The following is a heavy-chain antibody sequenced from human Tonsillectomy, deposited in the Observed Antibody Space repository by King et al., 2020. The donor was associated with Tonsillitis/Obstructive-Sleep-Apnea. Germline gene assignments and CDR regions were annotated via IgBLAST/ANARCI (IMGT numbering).Heavy chain of an antibody. J-gene: IGHJ3*02. CDR1: GYSFATYW. CDR2: ITPVDSDS. V-gene: IGHV5-51*01. Sequence: VQLVESGAEVRKPGESLKISCKGSGYSFATYWIGWLRKVPGKGLEWMGIITPVDSDSRSSPSFQGQVTISADKSINTAYLQWSGLKASDTAMYYCARDIHGRAFAMWGQGTMVTVSS. D-gene: IGHD5-12*01. CDR3: ARDIHGRAFAM.